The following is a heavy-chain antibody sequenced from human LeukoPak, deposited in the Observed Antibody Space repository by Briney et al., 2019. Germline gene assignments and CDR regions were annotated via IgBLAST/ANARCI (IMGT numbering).Heavy chain of an antibody. Sequence: SETLSLTCTVSGGSISSYYWSWIRQPAGKGLEWIGRIYTSGSTNYNPSLKSRVTMSVDTSKNRFSLKLSSVTAADTAVYYCARDPVSAVADPRGQYYYYYYGMDVWGQGTTVTVSS. D-gene: IGHD6-19*01. CDR3: ARDPVSAVADPRGQYYYYYYGMDV. CDR2: IYTSGST. J-gene: IGHJ6*02. V-gene: IGHV4-4*07. CDR1: GGSISSYY.